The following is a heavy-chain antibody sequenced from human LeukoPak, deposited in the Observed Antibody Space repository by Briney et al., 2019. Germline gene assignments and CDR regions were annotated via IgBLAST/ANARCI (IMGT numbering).Heavy chain of an antibody. J-gene: IGHJ4*02. CDR3: ATSYDMGWLIGY. D-gene: IGHD3/OR15-3a*01. CDR1: GFTFGDTW. CDR2: IKQDGSEK. Sequence: GGSLRLSCAASGFTFGDTWMNWVRQVPGQGLEWVANIKQDGSEKFYVASVKGRFIISRDNGKSSPYLQMNSLRAEDTALYYCATSYDMGWLIGYWGQGTLVTVSS. V-gene: IGHV3-7*03.